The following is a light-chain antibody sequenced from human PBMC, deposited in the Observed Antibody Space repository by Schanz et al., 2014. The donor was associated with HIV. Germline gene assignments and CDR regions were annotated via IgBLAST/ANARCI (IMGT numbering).Light chain of an antibody. V-gene: IGKV3D-15*01. CDR2: GAT. CDR3: QQYGNSPRT. Sequence: EIVMTQSPATLSVSPGEGATLSCRASQSVSSNLAWYQQKPGQAPRLLIYGATSRATGIPGRFSGSGSGTDFTLTINSLEPEDFAVYYCQQYGNSPRTFGQGTKLEIK. J-gene: IGKJ2*02. CDR1: QSVSSN.